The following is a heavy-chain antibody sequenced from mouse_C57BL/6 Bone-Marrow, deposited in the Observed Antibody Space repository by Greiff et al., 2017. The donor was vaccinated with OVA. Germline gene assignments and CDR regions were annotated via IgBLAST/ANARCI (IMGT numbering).Heavy chain of an antibody. Sequence: QVQLQQPGAELVRPGTSVKLSCKASGYTFTSYWMHWVKQRPGQGLEWIGVIDPSDSYTNYNQKFKGKATLTVDTSSSTAYMQLSSLTSEDSAVYYCARRLLNFDVWGTGTTVTVSS. D-gene: IGHD1-2*01. CDR2: IDPSDSYT. CDR1: GYTFTSYW. J-gene: IGHJ1*03. V-gene: IGHV1-59*01. CDR3: ARRLLNFDV.